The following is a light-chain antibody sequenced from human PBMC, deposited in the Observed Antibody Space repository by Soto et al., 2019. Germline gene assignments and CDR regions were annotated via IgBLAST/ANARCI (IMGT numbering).Light chain of an antibody. V-gene: IGLV2-14*03. CDR2: DVN. CDR3: ASFTRGGTVV. Sequence: QSALTQPASVSGSPGQSITISCAGTSSDVGGYNYVSWYQQHPGKVPRLIISDVNKRPSGVSDRFSGSKSGNTASLTISGLQVEDEAEYYCASFTRGGTVVFGGRTKPTVL. J-gene: IGLJ2*01. CDR1: SSDVGGYNY.